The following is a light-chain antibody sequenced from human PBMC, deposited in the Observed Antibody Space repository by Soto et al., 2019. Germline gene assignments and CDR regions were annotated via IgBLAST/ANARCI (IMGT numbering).Light chain of an antibody. CDR2: DSS. J-gene: IGKJ1*01. CDR3: QQYNPYV. Sequence: DIQMTQSPSTLSASVGDRVTITCRASQSIASWLAWYHQKPVKAPNLLIDDSSSLKSGVPSRFSGSGSGTEFTLTISDSQPGDSASYFWQQYNPYVFGQGTKVDIK. CDR1: QSIASW. V-gene: IGKV1-5*01.